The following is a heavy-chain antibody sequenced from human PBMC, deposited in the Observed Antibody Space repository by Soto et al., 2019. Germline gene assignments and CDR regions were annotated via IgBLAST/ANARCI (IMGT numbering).Heavy chain of an antibody. CDR3: ARALYFDY. V-gene: IGHV3-7*04. J-gene: IGHJ4*02. CDR1: GFIFSNYW. Sequence: EVQLVESGGGLVQPGGSLRLSCAASGFIFSNYWMSWVRQAPGKGLEWVANIKQDGSEKYYVDSVKGRFTIARDNAKNSLYLQMNSLRAEATAMYYCARALYFDYWGQGTLVTVSS. CDR2: IKQDGSEK.